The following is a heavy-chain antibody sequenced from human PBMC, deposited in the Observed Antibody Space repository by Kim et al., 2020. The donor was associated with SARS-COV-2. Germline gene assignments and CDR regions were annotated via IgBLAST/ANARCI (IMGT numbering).Heavy chain of an antibody. CDR3: ARDRDSSSWYREWYFDL. Sequence: GGSLRLSCAASGFTFSSYWMSWVRQAPGKGLEWVANIKQDGSEKYYVDSVKGRFTISRDNAKNSLYLQMNSLRAEDTAVYYCARDRDSSSWYREWYFDLWGRGALVTVSS. CDR1: GFTFSSYW. D-gene: IGHD6-13*01. V-gene: IGHV3-7*03. CDR2: IKQDGSEK. J-gene: IGHJ2*01.